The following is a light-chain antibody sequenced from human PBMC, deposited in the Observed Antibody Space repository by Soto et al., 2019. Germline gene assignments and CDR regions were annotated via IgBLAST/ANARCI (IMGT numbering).Light chain of an antibody. Sequence: QSALTQPASVSGSPGQSITISCTGTSSDVGAYNFVSWYQQHPGRAPRLMIFHVTDRPSGVSDRFSASKSGNTASLTISGLQPEDEADYYCSSYTSSNTVVFGTGTKLTVL. CDR1: SSDVGAYNF. CDR3: SSYTSSNTVV. CDR2: HVT. J-gene: IGLJ1*01. V-gene: IGLV2-14*03.